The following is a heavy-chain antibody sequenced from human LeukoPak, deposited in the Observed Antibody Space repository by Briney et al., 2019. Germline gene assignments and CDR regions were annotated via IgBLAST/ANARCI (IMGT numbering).Heavy chain of an antibody. CDR2: INHSEST. J-gene: IGHJ4*02. D-gene: IGHD6-13*01. CDR3: ARGRSSSWYFLYYFDY. Sequence: PSETLSLTCAVYGGSFSGYYWSWIRQPPGKGLEWIGEINHSESTNYNPSLKSRVTISVDASKNQFSLKLSSVTAADTAVYYCARGRSSSWYFLYYFDYWGQGTLVTVSS. CDR1: GGSFSGYY. V-gene: IGHV4-34*01.